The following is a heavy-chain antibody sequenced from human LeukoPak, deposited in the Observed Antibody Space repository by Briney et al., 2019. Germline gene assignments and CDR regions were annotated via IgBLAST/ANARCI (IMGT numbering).Heavy chain of an antibody. CDR1: GFTFSSYS. CDR3: ARARANFYYYYYIDV. J-gene: IGHJ6*03. CDR2: ISGSGSTI. Sequence: PGGSLRLSCEASGFTFSSYSINWVRQAPGKGLEWVSYISGSGSTIYYADSVKGRFTISRDNAKNSLYLQLNSLRAEDTAVYYCARARANFYYYYYIDVWGKGTTVTVSS. V-gene: IGHV3-48*01.